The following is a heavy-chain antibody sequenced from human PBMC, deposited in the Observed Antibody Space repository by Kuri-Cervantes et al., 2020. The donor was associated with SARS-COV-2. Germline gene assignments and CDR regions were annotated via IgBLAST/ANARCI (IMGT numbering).Heavy chain of an antibody. CDR2: ISTYSGNT. Sequence: ASVKVSCKASGYTFTNYGLAWVRQAPGQGLEWMGWISTYSGNTNYAQDLHGRVTMATDTSTSTAYMELRSLRSDDTAVYYCARDQGIAPDYVFDYWGQGTLVTVSS. D-gene: IGHD4-17*01. J-gene: IGHJ4*02. CDR1: GYTFTNYG. V-gene: IGHV1-18*01. CDR3: ARDQGIAPDYVFDY.